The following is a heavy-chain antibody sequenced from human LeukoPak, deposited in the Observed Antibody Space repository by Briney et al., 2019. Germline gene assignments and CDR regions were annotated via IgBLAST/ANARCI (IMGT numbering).Heavy chain of an antibody. V-gene: IGHV3-7*01. CDR1: GFTFGTYW. J-gene: IGHJ5*02. CDR2: IKEDGSEK. CDR3: ARDFPDH. Sequence: GSLRLSCAASGFTFGTYWMTWVRQAPGKGLEWVANIKEDGSEKYYVDSVKGRFTISRDNAKKSLYLQMNSLRVEDTAIYYCARDFPDHWGQGILVTVSS.